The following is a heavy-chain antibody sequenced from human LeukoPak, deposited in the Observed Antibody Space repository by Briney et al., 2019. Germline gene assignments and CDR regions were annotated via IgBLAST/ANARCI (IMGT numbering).Heavy chain of an antibody. Sequence: GSLRLSCAASGFTFSSYEMNWVRQAPGKGLEWVSYISSSGSTIYYADSVKGRFTISRDNAKNSLYLQMNSLRAEDTAVYYCARARVAAAGWYGNDFDYWGQGTLVTVSS. CDR1: GFTFSSYE. CDR2: ISSSGSTI. CDR3: ARARVAAAGWYGNDFDY. J-gene: IGHJ4*02. V-gene: IGHV3-48*03. D-gene: IGHD6-13*01.